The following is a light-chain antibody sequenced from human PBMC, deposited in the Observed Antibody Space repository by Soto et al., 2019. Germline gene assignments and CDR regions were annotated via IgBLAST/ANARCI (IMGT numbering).Light chain of an antibody. V-gene: IGLV1-40*01. Sequence: QSVLTQPPSVSGAPGQRVTISCTGSSSNIGAGYDVHWYQQLPGTAPKLLIYGNNNRPARVPDRFSGSKSGTSASLAITGLQAEDEADYYCQSYDSSLSGGVFGGGTKLTVL. J-gene: IGLJ3*02. CDR1: SSNIGAGYD. CDR3: QSYDSSLSGGV. CDR2: GNN.